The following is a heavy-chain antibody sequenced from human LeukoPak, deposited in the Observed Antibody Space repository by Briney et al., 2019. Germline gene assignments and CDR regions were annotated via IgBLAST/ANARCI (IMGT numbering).Heavy chain of an antibody. CDR3: AKIRLEESATGY. V-gene: IGHV3-23*01. CDR1: GFSFSAYG. CDR2: IGGSGATT. J-gene: IGHJ4*02. Sequence: GGSLRLSCAASGFSFSAYGMNWVRQAPGKGLEWVSAIGGSGATTYYADSVRGRFTISRDNSKNTMYLQMSSLRAEDTAVYYCAKIRLEESATGYWGQGTLVTVPS. D-gene: IGHD2-15*01.